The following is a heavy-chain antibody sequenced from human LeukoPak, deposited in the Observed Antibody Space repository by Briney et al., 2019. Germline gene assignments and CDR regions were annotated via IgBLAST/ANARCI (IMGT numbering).Heavy chain of an antibody. D-gene: IGHD5-24*01. Sequence: ASVKVSCKASGYTFTGYYMHWVRQAPGQGLEWMGWINPNSGGTNYAQKFQGRVTMTRDTSISTAYMELSRLRSDDTAVYYCARGRDGYNLGYYYMDVWSKGTTVTVSS. V-gene: IGHV1-2*02. CDR2: INPNSGGT. CDR1: GYTFTGYY. CDR3: ARGRDGYNLGYYYMDV. J-gene: IGHJ6*03.